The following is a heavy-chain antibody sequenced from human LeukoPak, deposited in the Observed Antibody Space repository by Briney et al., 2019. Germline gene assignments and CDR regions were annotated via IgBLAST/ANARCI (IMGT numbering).Heavy chain of an antibody. J-gene: IGHJ4*02. Sequence: GGSLRLYCATSGFSFSSYAMSWVRQAPGKGLEWVSAMSSSDDGRYYAASVRGRFTISRDTSRSTLYLQMNSLTTDDTAVYYCAKGYYDSSGPRGAWGQGTLVTVS. CDR2: MSSSDDGR. D-gene: IGHD3-22*01. CDR1: GFSFSSYA. V-gene: IGHV3-23*01. CDR3: AKGYYDSSGPRGA.